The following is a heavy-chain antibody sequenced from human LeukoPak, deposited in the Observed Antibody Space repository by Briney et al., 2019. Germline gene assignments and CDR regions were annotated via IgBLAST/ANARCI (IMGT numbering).Heavy chain of an antibody. CDR2: ISGSGGST. Sequence: GGSLRLSCAASGFTFSSYGMSWVRQAPGKGLEWVSAISGSGGSTYYADPVKGRFTISRDNSKNTLYLQMNSLRAEDTAVYYCAKGHYRRGLGITMVEGGYFDYWGQGTLVTVSS. CDR1: GFTFSSYG. CDR3: AKGHYRRGLGITMVEGGYFDY. D-gene: IGHD3-10*01. V-gene: IGHV3-23*01. J-gene: IGHJ4*02.